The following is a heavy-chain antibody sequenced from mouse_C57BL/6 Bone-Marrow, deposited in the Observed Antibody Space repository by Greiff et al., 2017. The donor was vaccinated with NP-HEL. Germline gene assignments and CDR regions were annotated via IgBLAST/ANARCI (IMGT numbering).Heavy chain of an antibody. CDR3: AGSTMITTEFAY. J-gene: IGHJ3*01. CDR1: GYTFTSYW. CDR2: INPSSGYT. Sequence: VQLQQSGAELAKPGASVKLSCKASGYTFTSYWMHWVKQRPGQGLEWIGYINPSSGYTKYNQKFKDKATLTADKSPSTAYMQLSSLTYEDSAVYYCAGSTMITTEFAYWGQGTLVTVSA. D-gene: IGHD2-4*01. V-gene: IGHV1-7*01.